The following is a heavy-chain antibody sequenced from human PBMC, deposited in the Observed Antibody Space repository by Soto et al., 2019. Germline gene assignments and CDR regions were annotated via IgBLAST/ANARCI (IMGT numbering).Heavy chain of an antibody. V-gene: IGHV6-1*01. D-gene: IGHD1-26*01. Sequence: SQTLSLTCAIPGDSVSSNSAGWSWVRQSPSRGLEWLGRTYYRSKWYYEYAASVRGRITINPDTSKNQYSLQLNSVTPEDTAVYFCARGEQYSGRIFDYWGQGTLVTVSS. CDR3: ARGEQYSGRIFDY. CDR2: TYYRSKWYY. J-gene: IGHJ4*01. CDR1: GDSVSSNSAG.